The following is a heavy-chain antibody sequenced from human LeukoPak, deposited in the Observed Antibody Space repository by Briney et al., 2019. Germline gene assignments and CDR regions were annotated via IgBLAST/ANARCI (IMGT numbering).Heavy chain of an antibody. CDR1: GFTFSSYG. J-gene: IGHJ4*02. D-gene: IGHD2-21*02. CDR3: TKDKGSVVTATLGLDY. V-gene: IGHV3-30*18. CDR2: ISYDGSNK. Sequence: PGGSLRLSCAASGFTFSSYGMHWVRQAPGKGLEWVAVISYDGSNKYYADSVKDRFTISRDNSKNTLYLQMNSLRAEDTAVYYCTKDKGSVVTATLGLDYWGQGTLVTVSS.